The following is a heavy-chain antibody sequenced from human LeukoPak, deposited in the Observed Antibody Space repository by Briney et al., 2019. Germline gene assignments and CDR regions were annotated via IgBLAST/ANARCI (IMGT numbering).Heavy chain of an antibody. CDR1: GYTFTGYY. CDR2: INPNSGGT. D-gene: IGHD2-2*01. Sequence: GASVTVSCKASGYTFTGYYMQWVRQAPGQGLEWMGWINPNSGGTNYAQKFQGRVTMTRDTSISTAYMELSRLRSDDTAVYCCAGDHCVSTGCYEDYYYGLDVWGRGTTVTVSS. CDR3: AGDHCVSTGCYEDYYYGLDV. V-gene: IGHV1-2*02. J-gene: IGHJ6*02.